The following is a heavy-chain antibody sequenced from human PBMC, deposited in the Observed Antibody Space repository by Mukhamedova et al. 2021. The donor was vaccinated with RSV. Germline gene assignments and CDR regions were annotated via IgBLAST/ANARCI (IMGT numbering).Heavy chain of an antibody. Sequence: APGKGLEWVGRVKSKVDGAKTDYAEVVKGRFTVSRDDPKNTLYLQMNSLKTDDTALYYCLTALSYETSGYPDYWGQGALVTVSS. V-gene: IGHV3-15*01. D-gene: IGHD3-22*01. CDR2: VKSKVDGAKT. J-gene: IGHJ4*02. CDR3: LTALSYETSGYPDY.